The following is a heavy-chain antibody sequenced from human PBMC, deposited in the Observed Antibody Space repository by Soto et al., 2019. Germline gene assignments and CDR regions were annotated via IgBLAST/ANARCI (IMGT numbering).Heavy chain of an antibody. J-gene: IGHJ2*01. V-gene: IGHV4-31*03. CDR2: IYYSGST. Sequence: QVQLQESGPGLVKPSQTLSLTCTVSGASISSGGYYWNWIRQHPGKGLEWIGYIYYSGSTYYTPYLKSRVTISVDTSKIEFSLKLSSVAAADTAVYYCARDGRGRGIAVAGRLWYFDLWGRGTLVTVSS. D-gene: IGHD6-19*01. CDR1: GASISSGGYY. CDR3: ARDGRGRGIAVAGRLWYFDL.